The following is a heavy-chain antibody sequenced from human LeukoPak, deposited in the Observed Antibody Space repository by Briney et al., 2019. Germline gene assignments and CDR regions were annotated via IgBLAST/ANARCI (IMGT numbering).Heavy chain of an antibody. D-gene: IGHD1-1*01. CDR2: ISVSGGST. CDR1: RFTFNKYG. CDR3: AKGNWRYFDY. V-gene: IGHV3-23*01. J-gene: IGHJ4*02. Sequence: GGSLRLSCIASRFTFNKYGMHWVRQAPGKGLEWVSAISVSGGSTYYADSVKGRFTISRDNSKNTLYLQMNSLGADDTAVYYCAKGNWRYFDYWGQGTLVTVSS.